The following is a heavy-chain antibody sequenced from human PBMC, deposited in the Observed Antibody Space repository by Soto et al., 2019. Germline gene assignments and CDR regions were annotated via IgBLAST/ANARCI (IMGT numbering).Heavy chain of an antibody. CDR1: RVAFSKFI. J-gene: IGHJ6*02. V-gene: IGHV1-69*01. Sequence: QAQLEQSGGEVKKPGSSVKVSCKASRVAFSKFIVTWVRQAPGLGLEWVGGTIPIFGTANYAQKFQGRVTITADESTSTSYLEVNNLRSEDTAVYYCAKVRYSSPMGYYYGMDVWGQGTTVTVSS. D-gene: IGHD6-19*01. CDR2: TIPIFGTA. CDR3: AKVRYSSPMGYYYGMDV.